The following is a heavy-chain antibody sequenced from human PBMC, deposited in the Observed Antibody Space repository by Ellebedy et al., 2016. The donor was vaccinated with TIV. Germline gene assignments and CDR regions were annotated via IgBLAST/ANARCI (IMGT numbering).Heavy chain of an antibody. D-gene: IGHD3-16*01. CDR2: ISGSGGST. V-gene: IGHV3-23*01. CDR1: GFTFSSYA. Sequence: GGSLRLSXAASGFTFSSYAMSWVRQAPGKGLEWVSAISGSGGSTYYADSVKGRFTISRDNSKNTLYLQMNSLRAEDTAVYYCAKGVGPFGGVDYWGQGTLVTVSS. J-gene: IGHJ4*02. CDR3: AKGVGPFGGVDY.